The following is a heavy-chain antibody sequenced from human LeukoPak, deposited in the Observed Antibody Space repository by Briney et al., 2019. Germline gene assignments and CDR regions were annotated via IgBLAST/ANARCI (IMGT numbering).Heavy chain of an antibody. V-gene: IGHV4-59*08. J-gene: IGHJ4*02. CDR1: GGSMSSYY. CDR3: ARGARAGYNLEPFDY. D-gene: IGHD5-24*01. Sequence: SETLSLTCTVSGGSMSSYYWSWIRQPPGKGLEWIGYIYYSGSTKYNPSLKSRVTISVDTSKNQFSLKLSSVTAADSAVYYCARGARAGYNLEPFDYWGQGTLVTVSS. CDR2: IYYSGST.